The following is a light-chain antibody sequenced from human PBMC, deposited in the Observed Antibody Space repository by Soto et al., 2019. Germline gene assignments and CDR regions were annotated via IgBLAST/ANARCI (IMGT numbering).Light chain of an antibody. Sequence: DIVLTQSPGTLSLSPGERAILSCRASQSVSSSYLAWYRQKPGQAPSLLIYGASSRATGIPDRFSGSGSGTDFTLTISRLEPEEFAGYYCQQYGSSPLTFGGGTRWR. CDR3: QQYGSSPLT. J-gene: IGKJ4*01. CDR2: GAS. V-gene: IGKV3-20*01. CDR1: QSVSSSY.